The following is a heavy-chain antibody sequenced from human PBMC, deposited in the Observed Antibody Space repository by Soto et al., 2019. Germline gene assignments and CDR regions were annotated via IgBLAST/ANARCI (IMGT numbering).Heavy chain of an antibody. J-gene: IGHJ4*02. V-gene: IGHV3-33*01. D-gene: IGHD1-1*01. CDR2: IWYDGSDK. CDR1: GFTFSYYG. Sequence: QVQLVESGGGVVQPGRSLRLACAASGFTFSYYGMHWVRQAPGKGLESLTVIWYDGSDKYYADSVKGRFTISRDNSKNTRYLQKNSLTAEDTAVYYCARGNNQGTRLFEYWGLGTRVTVSS. CDR3: ARGNNQGTRLFEY.